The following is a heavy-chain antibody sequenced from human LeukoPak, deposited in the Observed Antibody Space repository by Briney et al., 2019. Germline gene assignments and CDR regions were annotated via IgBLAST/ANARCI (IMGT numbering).Heavy chain of an antibody. CDR1: GFTFSSYG. V-gene: IGHV3-30*18. Sequence: GGSLRLSCAASGFTFSSYGMRWVRQAPGKGLEWVAVISYDGSNKYYADSVKGRFTISRDNSKNTLYLQMNSLRAEDTAVYYCAKGARSAWIQLHPVGDYFDYWGQGTLVTVSS. J-gene: IGHJ4*02. D-gene: IGHD5-18*01. CDR3: AKGARSAWIQLHPVGDYFDY. CDR2: ISYDGSNK.